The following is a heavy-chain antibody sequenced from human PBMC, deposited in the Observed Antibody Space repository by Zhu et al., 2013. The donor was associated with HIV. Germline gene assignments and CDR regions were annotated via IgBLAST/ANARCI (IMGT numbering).Heavy chain of an antibody. Sequence: VQLVQSGAEVKKPGASVKVSCKASGYTFTGYYINWVRQAPGQGLEWMGWINPHNGGTNFAQKFQGRVTMTRDTSISTAYMELSRLRSDDTAVYYCAKGPAGYDSSGFGPFEIWGQGTMVTVSS. D-gene: IGHD3-22*01. CDR2: INPHNGGT. CDR1: GYTFTGYY. V-gene: IGHV1-2*02. CDR3: AKGPAGYDSSGFGPFEI. J-gene: IGHJ3*02.